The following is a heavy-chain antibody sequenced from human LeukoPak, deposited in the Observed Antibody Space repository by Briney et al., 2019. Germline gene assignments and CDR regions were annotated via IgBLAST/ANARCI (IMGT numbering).Heavy chain of an antibody. CDR3: ARSLTPLAYLDY. J-gene: IGHJ4*02. D-gene: IGHD3-3*02. CDR1: GYTFTCYY. Sequence: ASVKVSCKASGYTFTCYYMHWVRQAPGQGLEWMGWINPNSGGTNYAQKFQGRVTMTRDTSISTAYMELSRLRSDDTAVYYCARSLTPLAYLDYWGQGTLVTVSS. V-gene: IGHV1-2*02. CDR2: INPNSGGT.